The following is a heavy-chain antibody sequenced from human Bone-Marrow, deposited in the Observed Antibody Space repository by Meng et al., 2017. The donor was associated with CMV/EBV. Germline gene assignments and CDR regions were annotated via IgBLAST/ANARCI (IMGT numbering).Heavy chain of an antibody. CDR1: GYTFTGYY. CDR2: INPNSGGT. V-gene: IGHV1-2*02. D-gene: IGHD2-2*01. Sequence: SDMVPRKASGYTFTGYYMHWVRQAPGQGLEWMGWINPNSGGTNYAQKFQGRVTMTRDTSISTAYMELSRLRSDDTAVYYCARDTPSRVPAAIWGQGTMVTVSS. CDR3: ARDTPSRVPAAI. J-gene: IGHJ3*02.